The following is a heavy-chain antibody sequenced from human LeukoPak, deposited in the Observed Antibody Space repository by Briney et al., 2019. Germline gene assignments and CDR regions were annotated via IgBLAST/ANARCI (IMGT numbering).Heavy chain of an antibody. CDR1: GYSFTSYW. Sequence: GESLQISCKASGYSFTSYWIGWVRQMPGKGLEWMGIIYPGDSDTRYSPSFQGQVTTSADKSISTAYLQWSSLKASDTAMYYCARLTYSGSYSNFDYWGQGTLVTVSS. J-gene: IGHJ4*02. V-gene: IGHV5-51*01. D-gene: IGHD1-26*01. CDR3: ARLTYSGSYSNFDY. CDR2: IYPGDSDT.